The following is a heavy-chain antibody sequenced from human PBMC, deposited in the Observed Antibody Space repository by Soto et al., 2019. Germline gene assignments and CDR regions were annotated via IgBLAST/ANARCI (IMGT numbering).Heavy chain of an antibody. V-gene: IGHV1-24*01. D-gene: IGHD5-18*01. J-gene: IGHJ3*02. CDR3: ATGYRDGYNPRYDSFDI. CDR2: FDPEDGET. Sequence: QVQLVQSGAEVKKPGASVKVSCKVSGYTLTELSMHWVRQAPGKGLEWMGGFDPEDGETIYAQKFQGRVTMSEDTSTDTAYMELSSLRSEYTAVYCGATGYRDGYNPRYDSFDIWGQGTMVTVSS. CDR1: GYTLTELS.